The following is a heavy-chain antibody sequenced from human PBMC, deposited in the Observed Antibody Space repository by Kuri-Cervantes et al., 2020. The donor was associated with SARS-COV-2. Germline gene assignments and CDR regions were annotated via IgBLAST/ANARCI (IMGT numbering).Heavy chain of an antibody. CDR2: IYSGGSST. V-gene: IGHV3-23*03. CDR1: GFTFSSYA. J-gene: IGHJ4*02. D-gene: IGHD3-22*01. Sequence: GSLRLSCAASGFTFSSYAMSWVRQARGKGLEWVSVIYSGGSSTYYADSVKGRFTISRDNSKNTLYLQMNSLRAEDTAVYYCAKDQDYYYSSGQFDYWGQGTLVTVSS. CDR3: AKDQDYYYSSGQFDY.